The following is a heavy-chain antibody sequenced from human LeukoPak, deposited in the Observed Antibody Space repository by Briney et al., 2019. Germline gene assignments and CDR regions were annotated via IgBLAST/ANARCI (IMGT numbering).Heavy chain of an antibody. Sequence: SETLSLTCAVYGGSFSGYYWSWIRQPPGKGLEWIGEINHSGSTNYNPSLKSRVTISVDTSKNQFSLKLSSVTAADTAVYYCARPDFDYWGQGTLVTVSS. V-gene: IGHV4-34*01. CDR1: GGSFSGYY. J-gene: IGHJ4*02. CDR3: ARPDFDY. CDR2: INHSGST. D-gene: IGHD1-14*01.